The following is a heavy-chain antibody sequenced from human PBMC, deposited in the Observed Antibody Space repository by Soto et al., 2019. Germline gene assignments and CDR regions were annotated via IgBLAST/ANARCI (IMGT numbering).Heavy chain of an antibody. CDR2: IYYSGST. J-gene: IGHJ4*02. D-gene: IGHD2-15*01. Sequence: SETLSLTCTVSGGSVSSGSYYWSWIRQPPGKGLEWIGYIYYSGSTNYNPSLKSRVTISVDTSKNQFSLKLSSVTAADTAVYYCARQYCSGGSCYFPQYFDYWGQGTLVTVSS. CDR3: ARQYCSGGSCYFPQYFDY. CDR1: GGSVSSGSYY. V-gene: IGHV4-61*01.